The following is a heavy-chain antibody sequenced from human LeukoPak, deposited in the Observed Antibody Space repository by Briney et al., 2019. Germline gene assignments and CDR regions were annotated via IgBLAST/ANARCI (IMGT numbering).Heavy chain of an antibody. CDR3: ARSFGSKNAFDV. CDR1: GGSINTNTYY. CDR2: IYYIGNT. Sequence: SETLSLTCSVSGGSINTNTYYWSWIRQAPGKGLEWIGNIYYIGNTNYNPSLKSRVSISIDTSSNQFFLTLSSVTAADTAVYYCARSFGSKNAFDVWGQGRMVTVSS. J-gene: IGHJ3*01. D-gene: IGHD3-3*01. V-gene: IGHV4-59*08.